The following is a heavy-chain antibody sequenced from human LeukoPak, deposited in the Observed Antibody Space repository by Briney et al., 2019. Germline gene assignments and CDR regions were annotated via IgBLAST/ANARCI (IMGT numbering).Heavy chain of an antibody. J-gene: IGHJ6*04. V-gene: IGHV4-34*01. CDR1: GGSFSGYY. D-gene: IGHD2-15*01. Sequence: KSSETLSLTCAVYGGSFSGYYWSWIRQPPGKGLEWIGEITHSGSTNYNPSLKSRVTISVDTSKNQFSLKLSSVTAADTAVYYCARGLVVVVAATLNYGMDVWGRGTTVTVSS. CDR3: ARGLVVVVAATLNYGMDV. CDR2: ITHSGST.